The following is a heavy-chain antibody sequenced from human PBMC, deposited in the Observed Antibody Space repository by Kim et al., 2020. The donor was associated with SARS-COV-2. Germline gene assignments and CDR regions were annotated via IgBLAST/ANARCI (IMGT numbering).Heavy chain of an antibody. CDR1: GGSISSYY. Sequence: SETLSLTCTVSGGSISSYYWSWIRQPPGKGLXXIGXXXYSGSTNYNPSLKSRVTISVDTSKNQFTLKLSSVTAADTAVYYCARRGLEETVTGNWFDPWGQXTLVXVSS. CDR3: ARRGLEETVTGNWFDP. CDR2: XXYSGST. D-gene: IGHD4-17*01. V-gene: IGHV4-59*08. J-gene: IGHJ5*02.